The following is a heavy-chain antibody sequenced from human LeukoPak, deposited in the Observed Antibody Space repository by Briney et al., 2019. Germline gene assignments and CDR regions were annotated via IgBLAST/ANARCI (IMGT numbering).Heavy chain of an antibody. CDR2: INPNSGGT. CDR3: ARDQGSIVVVPAARFDH. J-gene: IGHJ5*02. Sequence: ASVKVSCKASGYTFTGYYMHWVRQAPGQGLEWMGWINPNSGGTNYAQKFQGRVTMTRDTSISTAYMELSRLRSDDTAVYYCARDQGSIVVVPAARFDHWGQGTLVTVSS. V-gene: IGHV1-2*02. CDR1: GYTFTGYY. D-gene: IGHD2-2*01.